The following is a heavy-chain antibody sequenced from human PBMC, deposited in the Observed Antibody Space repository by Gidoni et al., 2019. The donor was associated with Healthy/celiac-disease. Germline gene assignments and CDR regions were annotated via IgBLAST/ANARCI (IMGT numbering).Heavy chain of an antibody. J-gene: IGHJ4*02. Sequence: QVQLVQSGAEVKKPGASVKVSCKASGYTFTSYGISWVRQAPGQGLEWMGWISAYNGNTNYAQKLQGRVTMTTDTSTSTAYMELRSLRSDDTAVYYCARDKGRDFDFWSGYPFDYWGQGTLVTVSS. V-gene: IGHV1-18*01. D-gene: IGHD3-3*01. CDR1: GYTFTSYG. CDR3: ARDKGRDFDFWSGYPFDY. CDR2: ISAYNGNT.